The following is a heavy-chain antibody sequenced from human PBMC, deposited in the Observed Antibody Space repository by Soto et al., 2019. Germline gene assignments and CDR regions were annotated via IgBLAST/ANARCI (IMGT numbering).Heavy chain of an antibody. CDR1: GFVFTNFW. D-gene: IGHD6-13*01. Sequence: PGESRKISCEASGFVFTNFWMHWVRHVPGKGLVWVARIDTSGHSTNYAESVKGRFTISRDNAKNTVSLQMNSLRVEDTGVYYCAKDSWYFDLWSQGPKCTVSS. V-gene: IGHV3-74*01. CDR2: IDTSGHST. CDR3: AKDSWYFDL. J-gene: IGHJ4*02.